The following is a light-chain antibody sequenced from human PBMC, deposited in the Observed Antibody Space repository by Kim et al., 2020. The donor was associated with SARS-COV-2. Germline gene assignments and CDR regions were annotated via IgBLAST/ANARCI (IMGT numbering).Light chain of an antibody. V-gene: IGKV1-33*01. Sequence: DIRLTQSPSSLSASVGDRVTISCQASQDIINYLNWYQHKPGKGPKLLIYDASNLETGVPSRFRGSGSGTQFTLTINSLQPEDIGTYYCQHYDTFPYTFGQGTKV. CDR2: DAS. CDR1: QDIINY. J-gene: IGKJ2*01. CDR3: QHYDTFPYT.